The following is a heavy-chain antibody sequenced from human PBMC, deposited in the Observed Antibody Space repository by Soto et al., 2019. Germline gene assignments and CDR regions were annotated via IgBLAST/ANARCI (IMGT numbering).Heavy chain of an antibody. J-gene: IGHJ1*01. CDR3: AKDDGSMVTTFQH. CDR2: ISGSGGST. V-gene: IGHV3-23*01. Sequence: EVQLLESGGGLVQPGGSLRLSCAASGFTFSSYAMSWVRQAPGKGLEWVSSISGSGGSTYYADSVKGRFTISRDSSKKTLYLQMNSRRAEDAAVYYCAKDDGSMVTTFQHWGQGTLVTVSS. D-gene: IGHD4-17*01. CDR1: GFTFSSYA.